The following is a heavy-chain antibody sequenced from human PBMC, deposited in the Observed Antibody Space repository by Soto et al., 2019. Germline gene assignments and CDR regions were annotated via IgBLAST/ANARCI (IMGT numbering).Heavy chain of an antibody. J-gene: IGHJ4*02. CDR1: GFTFSSYW. CDR2: INSDGSST. CDR3: AKNFRRSGTSCSHDY. Sequence: EVQLVESGGGLVQPGGSLRLSCAASGFTFSSYWMHWVRQAPGKGLVWVSRINSDGSSTSYADSVKGRFTISRDNAKNTLYLQMNSLRAEDTAVYYCAKNFRRSGTSCSHDYWGQGTLVTVSS. D-gene: IGHD2-2*01. V-gene: IGHV3-74*01.